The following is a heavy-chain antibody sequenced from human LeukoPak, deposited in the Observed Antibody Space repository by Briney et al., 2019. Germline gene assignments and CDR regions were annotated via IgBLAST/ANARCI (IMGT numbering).Heavy chain of an antibody. V-gene: IGHV3-66*02. Sequence: GGSLRLSCAASGFTVSSNYMSWVRQAPGKGLEWVSVIYSGGSTYYADSVKGRFTISRDNSKDTLYLQMNSLRAEDTAMYYCARPFLEWLLSDAFDIWGQGTMVTVSS. D-gene: IGHD3-3*01. CDR2: IYSGGST. CDR1: GFTVSSNY. CDR3: ARPFLEWLLSDAFDI. J-gene: IGHJ3*02.